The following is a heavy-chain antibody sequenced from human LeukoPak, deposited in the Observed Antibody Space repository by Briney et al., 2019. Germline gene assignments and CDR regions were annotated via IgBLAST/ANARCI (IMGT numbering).Heavy chain of an antibody. Sequence: PGKSLRLSCGASGFTFSDYALHWVRQAPVKGLEWVAVISFDGGKTTYADSVRGRFTISRDNSKDTLYLQMSGLRGEDTAIYYCAKGSYRDYWGQGTLVSVSS. CDR3: AKGSYRDY. J-gene: IGHJ4*03. CDR1: GFTFSDYA. CDR2: ISFDGGKT. V-gene: IGHV3-30-3*01.